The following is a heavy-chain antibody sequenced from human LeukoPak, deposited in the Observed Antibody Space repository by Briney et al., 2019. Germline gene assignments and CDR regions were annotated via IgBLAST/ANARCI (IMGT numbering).Heavy chain of an antibody. Sequence: SETLSLTCTVSGVSISSYHWSWIRQPAGKGQEWLGRVHTSGTTNYNPSLESRVTMSVDTSKNQFSLYLSSVTAADTAVYYCARDGYYDSSGYSYFDYWGQGALVTVSA. D-gene: IGHD3-22*01. CDR1: GVSISSYH. CDR2: VHTSGTT. CDR3: ARDGYYDSSGYSYFDY. V-gene: IGHV4-4*07. J-gene: IGHJ4*02.